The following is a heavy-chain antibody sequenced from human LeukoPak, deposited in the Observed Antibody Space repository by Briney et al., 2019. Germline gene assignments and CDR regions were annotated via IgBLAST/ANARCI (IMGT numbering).Heavy chain of an antibody. V-gene: IGHV3-30*18. J-gene: IGHJ4*02. CDR2: ISYDGSNK. Sequence: PGGSLRLSCAASGFTFSSYGMHWVRQAPGKGLEWVAVISYDGSNKYYAGSVKGRFTISRDNSKNTLYLQMNSLRAEDTAMYYCAKVEVGGATVTTLDYWGQGTLVTVSS. CDR3: AKVEVGGATVTTLDY. D-gene: IGHD4-17*01. CDR1: GFTFSSYG.